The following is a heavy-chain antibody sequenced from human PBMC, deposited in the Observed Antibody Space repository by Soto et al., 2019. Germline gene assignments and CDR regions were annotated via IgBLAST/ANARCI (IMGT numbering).Heavy chain of an antibody. CDR3: AREGQRITIFGVVTYYGMDV. Sequence: QVQLVESGGGVVQPGRSLRLSCVASGFTFSSYAMHWVRQAPGKGLEWVAVISYDGSNKYYADSVKGRFTISRDNSKNTLYLQMNSLRAEDTAVYYCAREGQRITIFGVVTYYGMDVWGQGTTVTVSS. CDR1: GFTFSSYA. J-gene: IGHJ6*02. CDR2: ISYDGSNK. D-gene: IGHD3-3*01. V-gene: IGHV3-30-3*01.